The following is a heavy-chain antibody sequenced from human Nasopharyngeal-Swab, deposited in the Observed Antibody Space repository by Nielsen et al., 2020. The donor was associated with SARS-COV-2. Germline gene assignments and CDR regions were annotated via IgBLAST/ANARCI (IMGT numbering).Heavy chain of an antibody. CDR2: INWDGGST. D-gene: IGHD4-23*01. CDR3: AKGGYGGNSATYDY. Sequence: GESLQISCAASGFTFDDYTMHWVRQAPGKGLEWVSLINWDGGSTYYADSVKGRFTISRDNSKNSLYLQMNSLRTEDTALYYCAKGGYGGNSATYDYWGQGTLVTVSS. CDR1: GFTFDDYT. J-gene: IGHJ4*02. V-gene: IGHV3-43*01.